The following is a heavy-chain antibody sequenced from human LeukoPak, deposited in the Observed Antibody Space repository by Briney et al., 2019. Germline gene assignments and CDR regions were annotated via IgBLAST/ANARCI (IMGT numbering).Heavy chain of an antibody. CDR1: GFTVNNNY. Sequence: GGSLRLSCAASGFTVNNNYMSWVRQAPGKGLEWVSVIYSGDITYYADSVKGRFIIFRDNSKNTLYLQMNTLRDEDTATYYCAKSIGGIVAATPNLDYWGQGTLVVVSS. D-gene: IGHD5-12*01. CDR3: AKSIGGIVAATPNLDY. J-gene: IGHJ4*02. CDR2: IYSGDIT. V-gene: IGHV3-53*05.